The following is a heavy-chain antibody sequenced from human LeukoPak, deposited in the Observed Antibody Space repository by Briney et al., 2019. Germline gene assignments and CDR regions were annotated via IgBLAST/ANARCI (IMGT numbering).Heavy chain of an antibody. D-gene: IGHD1-1*01. J-gene: IGHJ5*02. CDR1: GGSISSYN. CDR3: ARDQIGTTMMAWFDP. Sequence: SETLSLTCTVSGGSISSYNWSWIRQPPWKGLEWIGYIYYSGSTNYNPSLKSRVTISVDTSKNQFSLKLSSVTAADTAVYYCARDQIGTTMMAWFDPWGQGTLVTVAS. CDR2: IYYSGST. V-gene: IGHV4-59*01.